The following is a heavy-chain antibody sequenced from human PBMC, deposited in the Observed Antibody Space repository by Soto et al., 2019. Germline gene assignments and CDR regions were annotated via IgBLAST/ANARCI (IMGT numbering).Heavy chain of an antibody. V-gene: IGHV3-7*05. CDR2: IKQDGSEK. Sequence: EVQLVESGGGWVQPGGSLRLSCAASGFTLSSYWMSWVRQAPGTGLEWVANIKQDGSEKYYEDSVKGRFTISRDNAKTSLYLQMNSLSAEDTALYCCARAYGSSYSRRYYGMDVWGQGTTVTVSS. D-gene: IGHD6-13*01. CDR3: ARAYGSSYSRRYYGMDV. J-gene: IGHJ6*02. CDR1: GFTLSSYW.